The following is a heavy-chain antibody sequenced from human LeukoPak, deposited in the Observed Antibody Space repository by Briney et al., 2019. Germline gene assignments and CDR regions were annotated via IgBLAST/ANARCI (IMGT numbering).Heavy chain of an antibody. CDR2: INHSGST. D-gene: IGHD5-12*01. V-gene: IGHV4-39*07. CDR1: GGSISSGGYY. CDR3: ASIVATRATGNFDY. Sequence: SETLSLTCTVPGGSISSGGYYWSWIRQPPGKGLEWIGEINHSGSTNYNPSLKSRVTISVDTSKNQFSLKLSSVTAADTAVYYCASIVATRATGNFDYWGQGTLVTVSS. J-gene: IGHJ4*02.